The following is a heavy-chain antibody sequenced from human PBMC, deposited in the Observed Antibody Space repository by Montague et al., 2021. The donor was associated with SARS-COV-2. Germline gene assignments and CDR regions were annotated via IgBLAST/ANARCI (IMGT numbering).Heavy chain of an antibody. CDR1: GGSFSGYY. D-gene: IGHD3-22*01. V-gene: IGHV4-34*01. Sequence: SETLSLTCAVYGGSFSGYYWSWIRQPPGKGLEWIGEINHSGSTNYNPSLKSRVTISVDTSKNQFSLKLSSVTAADTAVYYCARGSRITMIVVVITDTWFDPWGQGTLVTVSS. CDR3: ARGSRITMIVVVITDTWFDP. J-gene: IGHJ5*02. CDR2: INHSGST.